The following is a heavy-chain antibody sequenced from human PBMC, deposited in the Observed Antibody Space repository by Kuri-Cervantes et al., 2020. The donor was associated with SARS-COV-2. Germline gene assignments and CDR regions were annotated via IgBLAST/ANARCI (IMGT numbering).Heavy chain of an antibody. CDR3: ARTGPAIFGVVINPTFDY. D-gene: IGHD3-3*01. V-gene: IGHV4-34*01. Sequence: SETLSLTCAVYGGSFSGYYWSWIRQPPGKGLEWIGEINHSGSTNYNPPLKSRVTISVDTSKNQFSLKLSSVTAADTAVYYCARTGPAIFGVVINPTFDYWGQGTLVTVSS. CDR2: INHSGST. J-gene: IGHJ4*02. CDR1: GGSFSGYY.